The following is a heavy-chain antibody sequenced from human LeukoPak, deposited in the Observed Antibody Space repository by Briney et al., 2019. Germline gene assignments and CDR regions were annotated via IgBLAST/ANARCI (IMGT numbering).Heavy chain of an antibody. J-gene: IGHJ4*02. CDR1: GGSISSSSYY. Sequence: SETLSLTCTVSGGSISSSSYYWGWIRQPPGKGLEWIGSIYYSGRTNYNPPLKSRVTMSVDTSKNQFSLKLSSVTAADTAVYYCARDRYYYDSSGYYLFDYWGQGTLVTVSS. V-gene: IGHV4-39*07. CDR2: IYYSGRT. D-gene: IGHD3-22*01. CDR3: ARDRYYYDSSGYYLFDY.